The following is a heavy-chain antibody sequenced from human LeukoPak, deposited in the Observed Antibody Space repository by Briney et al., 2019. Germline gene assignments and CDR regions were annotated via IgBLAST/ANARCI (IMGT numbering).Heavy chain of an antibody. CDR2: INPSGGST. J-gene: IGHJ5*02. CDR3: ATGTKQWPLYYNWFDP. D-gene: IGHD6-19*01. V-gene: IGHV1-46*01. Sequence: ASVKVSCKASGYTFTSYYMHWVRQAPGQGLEWMGIINPSGGSTSYAQKFQGRVTMTEDTSTDTAYMELSSLRSEDTAVYHCATGTKQWPLYYNWFDPWGQGTLVTVSS. CDR1: GYTFTSYY.